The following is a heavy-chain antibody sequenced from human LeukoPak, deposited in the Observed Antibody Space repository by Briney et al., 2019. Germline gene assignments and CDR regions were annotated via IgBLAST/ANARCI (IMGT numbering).Heavy chain of an antibody. D-gene: IGHD2-15*01. Sequence: GRSLRLSCAASGFTFSSYAMHWVRQAPGKGLEWVAVISYDGSNKYYADSVKGRFTISRDNSKNTLYLQMNSLRAEDTAVYYCARDGGYRSGGSCYFFSYWGQGTLVTVSS. V-gene: IGHV3-30*04. CDR2: ISYDGSNK. CDR1: GFTFSSYA. J-gene: IGHJ4*02. CDR3: ARDGGYRSGGSCYFFSY.